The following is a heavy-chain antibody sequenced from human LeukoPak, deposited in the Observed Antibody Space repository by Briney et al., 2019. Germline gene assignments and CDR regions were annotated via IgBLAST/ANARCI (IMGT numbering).Heavy chain of an antibody. D-gene: IGHD5-12*01. V-gene: IGHV4-61*02. CDR1: GGSISSGSYY. CDR2: IYTSGST. J-gene: IGHJ6*03. Sequence: SQTLSLTCTVSGGSISSGSYYWSWIRQPAGKGLEWIGRIYTSGSTNYSPSLKSRVTISADTSKNQFSLKLSSVTAADTAVYYCARESYDNYYYYMDVWGKGTTVTISS. CDR3: ARESYDNYYYYMDV.